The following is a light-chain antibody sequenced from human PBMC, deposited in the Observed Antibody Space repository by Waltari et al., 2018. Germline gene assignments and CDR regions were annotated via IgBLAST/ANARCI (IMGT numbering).Light chain of an antibody. J-gene: IGLJ2*01. Sequence: QSVLTQPPSASGTPGQRVTISCSGRSSNIGSNYVYWYQQLPGTAPKLLIYRNNQRPSGVPDRFSGSKSGTSASLAISGLRSEDEADYYCAAWDASLSGPVFGGGTKLTVL. CDR3: AAWDASLSGPV. CDR2: RNN. V-gene: IGLV1-47*01. CDR1: SSNIGSNY.